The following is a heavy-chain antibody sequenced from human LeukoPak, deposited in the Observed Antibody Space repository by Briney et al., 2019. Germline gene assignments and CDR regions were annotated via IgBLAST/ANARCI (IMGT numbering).Heavy chain of an antibody. CDR1: GYTFAIYG. J-gene: IGHJ5*02. D-gene: IGHD2-21*02. V-gene: IGHV1-18*01. CDR2: ISPYDGDT. CDR3: ARDYCTRGGDCYKEDLFDP. Sequence: ASVKLSCKASGYTFAIYGISWVRQAPGQGLEWMAWISPYDGDTSYAQEFEGRVTMTTETSTSTAYMELRSLRSDDTAIYYCARDYCTRGGDCYKEDLFDPWGQGTLVSVSS.